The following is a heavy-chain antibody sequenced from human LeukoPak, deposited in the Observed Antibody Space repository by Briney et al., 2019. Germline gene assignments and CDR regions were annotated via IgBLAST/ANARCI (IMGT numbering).Heavy chain of an antibody. CDR2: ISSGGSTI. D-gene: IGHD3-16*01. J-gene: IGHJ5*02. Sequence: GGSLRLTCLASGFTFSTYEMNWVSQAPEKGLEWISYISSGGSTIEYADSVKGRFTVSRDNAKSSVYLQMNSLRFDDTAIYSSARDRSRDYVLDHWGHGTLVTVSS. CDR1: GFTFSTYE. CDR3: ARDRSRDYVLDH. V-gene: IGHV3-48*03.